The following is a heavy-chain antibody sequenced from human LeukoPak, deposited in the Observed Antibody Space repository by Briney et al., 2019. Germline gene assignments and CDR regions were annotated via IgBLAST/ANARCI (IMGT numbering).Heavy chain of an antibody. CDR2: ISYDGSNK. V-gene: IGHV3-30*18. CDR3: AKDAVRYCSGGSCYFDY. Sequence: GGSLRLSCAASGFTFSSYGMHWVRQAPGKGLEWVAVISYDGSNKYYADSVKGRFTISRDNSKNTLYLQMNSLRAEGTAVYYCAKDAVRYCSGGSCYFDYWGQGTLVTVSS. CDR1: GFTFSSYG. J-gene: IGHJ4*02. D-gene: IGHD2-15*01.